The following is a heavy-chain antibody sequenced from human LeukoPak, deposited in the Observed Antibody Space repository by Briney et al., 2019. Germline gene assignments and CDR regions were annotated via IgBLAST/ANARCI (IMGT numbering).Heavy chain of an antibody. Sequence: GGSLRLSCATSGFKFDDYAMHWVRQTPGKGLEWVSGITWKNSDIGYAESVKGRFTISRDNAKNSLYLQMNNLRPEDTALYFCAREHCSGGKCYFRAFDIWGRGTTVTVSS. CDR1: GFKFDDYA. D-gene: IGHD2-15*01. J-gene: IGHJ3*02. CDR2: ITWKNSDI. CDR3: AREHCSGGKCYFRAFDI. V-gene: IGHV3-9*01.